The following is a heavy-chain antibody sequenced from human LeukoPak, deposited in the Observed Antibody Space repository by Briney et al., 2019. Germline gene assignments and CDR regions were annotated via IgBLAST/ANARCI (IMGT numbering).Heavy chain of an antibody. V-gene: IGHV5-10-1*01. CDR2: IDPSDSYI. J-gene: IGHJ4*02. CDR1: GYSFTSYW. Sequence: GESLQISCKGSGYSFTSYWTSWVRQMPGKGLEWMGRIDPSDSYINHSPSFQGHVTISSDKSISTAYLQWSSLEASDTAMYYCARLRDGTIDYWGQGTLVTVSS. CDR3: ARLRDGTIDY.